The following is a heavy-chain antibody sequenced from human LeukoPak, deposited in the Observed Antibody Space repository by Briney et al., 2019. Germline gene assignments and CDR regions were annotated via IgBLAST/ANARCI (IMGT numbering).Heavy chain of an antibody. J-gene: IGHJ4*01. V-gene: IGHV1-18*01. Sequence: ASVKVSCKTSGYTFSNYGISWVRQAPGQGLEWMGWITAYNGNRLYAQRFQGRITLTTDTSTSTSYMELRSLEYDDTAIYYCARDNDKVVDHWGQGTLVTVSA. CDR3: ARDNDKVVDH. CDR2: ITAYNGNR. CDR1: GYTFSNYG. D-gene: IGHD1-1*01.